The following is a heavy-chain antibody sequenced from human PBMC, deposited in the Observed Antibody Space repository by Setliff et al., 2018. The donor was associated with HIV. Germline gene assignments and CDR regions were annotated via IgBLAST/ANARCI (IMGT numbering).Heavy chain of an antibody. CDR1: GGSISSYY. CDR2: IYTSGST. CDR3: ARGAPGLTYYDIRFDP. V-gene: IGHV4-4*08. J-gene: IGHJ5*02. Sequence: PSETLSLTCTVSGGSISSYYWSWIRQPPGKGLEWIGYIYTSGSTNYNPSLKSRVTISVDTSKNQFSLKLSSVTAADTAVYYCARGAPGLTYYDIRFDPWGQGTLVTVSS. D-gene: IGHD3-9*01.